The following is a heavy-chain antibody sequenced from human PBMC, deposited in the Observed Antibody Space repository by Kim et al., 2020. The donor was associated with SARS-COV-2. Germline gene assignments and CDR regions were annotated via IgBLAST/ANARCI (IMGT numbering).Heavy chain of an antibody. CDR2: ISSTSSYI. V-gene: IGHV3-21*06. D-gene: IGHD2-15*01. CDR3: ARVNRGLSRVVAMPFDY. CDR1: GFTFSNYA. Sequence: GGSLRLSCEVSGFTFSNYAMNWVRQAPGKGLEWVSCISSTSSYIYYADSVKGRFTISRDNTKNLLYLQMDSLSAEDTSLYYCARVNRGLSRVVAMPFDYWGQGILVSVSS. J-gene: IGHJ4*02.